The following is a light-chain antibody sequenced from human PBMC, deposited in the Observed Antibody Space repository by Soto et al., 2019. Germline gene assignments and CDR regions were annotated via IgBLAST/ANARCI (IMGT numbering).Light chain of an antibody. CDR3: QQYDNFPYT. Sequence: DVQLTQSPSSLSASVGDRVTITCQASQDISNYLSWFQQQPGKDPKLLIYDASKLQTGVPSRFSGSGSGTDFTFSINSLQPEDIATYFCQQYDNFPYTFGQGTKLEIE. V-gene: IGKV1-33*01. CDR1: QDISNY. J-gene: IGKJ2*01. CDR2: DAS.